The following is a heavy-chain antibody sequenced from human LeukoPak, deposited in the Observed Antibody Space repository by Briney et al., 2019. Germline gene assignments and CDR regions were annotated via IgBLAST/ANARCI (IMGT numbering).Heavy chain of an antibody. J-gene: IGHJ6*03. CDR3: ARSYLWDYYYMGV. CDR2: IYYSGST. V-gene: IGHV4-59*08. CDR1: GGSISTYY. Sequence: SENLSLTCTVSGGSISTYYWSWIRQPPGKGLEWIGYIYYSGSTNYNPSLKSRVTISLDTSKNQFSLKLSSVTAADTAVYYCARSYLWDYYYMGVWGKGTTVTISS. D-gene: IGHD3-16*01.